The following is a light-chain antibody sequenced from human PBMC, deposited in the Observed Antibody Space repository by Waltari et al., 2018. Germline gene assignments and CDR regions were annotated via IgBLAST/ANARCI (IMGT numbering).Light chain of an antibody. Sequence: QSALTQPPSASGSPGQSVTISCTGTSGDIGTYNYVSWYQQHPGKAPKLMIYEVNKRPSGVPDRFSGSKSGNTASLTVSGVQAEDEADYYCISYAGTNIDVVFGGGTKLTVL. CDR2: EVN. J-gene: IGLJ2*01. CDR1: SGDIGTYNY. V-gene: IGLV2-8*01. CDR3: ISYAGTNIDVV.